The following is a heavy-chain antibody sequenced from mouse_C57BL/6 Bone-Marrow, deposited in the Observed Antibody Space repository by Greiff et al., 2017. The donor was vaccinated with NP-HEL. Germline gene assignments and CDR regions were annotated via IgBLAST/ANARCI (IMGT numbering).Heavy chain of an antibody. CDR2: IRLKSDNYAT. J-gene: IGHJ4*01. CDR3: SVATERGYAMDD. D-gene: IGHD1-1*01. Sequence: EVKLVESGGGLVQPGGSMKLSCVASGFTFSNYWMNWVRQSPEKGLEWVAQIRLKSDNYATHYAESVKGRFTISRDDSKSSVYLQMNNLRAEDTGIYYCSVATERGYAMDDWGQGTSVTVSS. V-gene: IGHV6-3*01. CDR1: GFTFSNYW.